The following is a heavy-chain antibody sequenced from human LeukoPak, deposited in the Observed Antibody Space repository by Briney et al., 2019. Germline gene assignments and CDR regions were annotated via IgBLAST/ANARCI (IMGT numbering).Heavy chain of an antibody. V-gene: IGHV3-48*04. CDR3: ARDFPDGSRNWGFDY. CDR2: ISSSSSTI. J-gene: IGHJ4*02. CDR1: GFTFSSYS. D-gene: IGHD3-10*01. Sequence: GGSLRLSCAASGFTFSSYSMNWVRQAPGKGLEWVSYISSSSSTIYYADSVKGRFTISRDNAKNSLFLQMNNLRPEDTSVYYCARDFPDGSRNWGFDYWGQGIWVTVSP.